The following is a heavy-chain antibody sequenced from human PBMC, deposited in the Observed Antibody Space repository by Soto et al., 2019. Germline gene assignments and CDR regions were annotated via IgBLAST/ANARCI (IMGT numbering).Heavy chain of an antibody. CDR3: AKGMFSSSPAAAGSFDY. V-gene: IGHV3-23*01. CDR1: GFTFSSYA. Sequence: PGGSLRLSCAASGFTFSSYAMSWVRRAPGKGLEWVATIGGTDGKTYYADSVKGRFTISRDNSENTLYLQMSRLRAEDAAVYFCAKGMFSSSPAAAGSFDYWGQGALVTVS. CDR2: IGGTDGKT. D-gene: IGHD3-10*01. J-gene: IGHJ4*02.